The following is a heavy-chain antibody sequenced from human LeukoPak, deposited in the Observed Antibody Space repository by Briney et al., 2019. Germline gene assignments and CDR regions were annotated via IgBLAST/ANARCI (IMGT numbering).Heavy chain of an antibody. Sequence: KPSETLSLTCAVYGGSFSGYYWSWIRQPPGKGLERIGEINHSGSTNYNPSLKSRVTISVDTSKNQFSLKLSSVTAADTAVYYCARRIAAAGTPGHSGMDVWGQGTTVTVSS. CDR1: GGSFSGYY. V-gene: IGHV4-34*01. J-gene: IGHJ6*02. CDR2: INHSGST. CDR3: ARRIAAAGTPGHSGMDV. D-gene: IGHD6-13*01.